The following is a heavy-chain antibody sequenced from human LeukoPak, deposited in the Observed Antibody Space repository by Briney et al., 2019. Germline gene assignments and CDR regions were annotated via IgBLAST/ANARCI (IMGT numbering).Heavy chain of an antibody. D-gene: IGHD3-22*01. J-gene: IGHJ3*02. CDR1: GFTFSSYW. V-gene: IGHV3-7*01. CDR2: IKQDGSEK. Sequence: GGSLRLSCVASGFTFSSYWMSWVRQAPGKGLEWVANIKQDGSEKYYVDSVKGRFTISRDNAKNSLYLQMNSLRAEDTAVYYCARDENYYDSSGCSRDAFDIWGQGTMVTVSS. CDR3: ARDENYYDSSGCSRDAFDI.